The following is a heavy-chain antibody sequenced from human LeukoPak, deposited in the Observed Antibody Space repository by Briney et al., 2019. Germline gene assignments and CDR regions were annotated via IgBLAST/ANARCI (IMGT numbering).Heavy chain of an antibody. V-gene: IGHV4-38-2*01. CDR1: GYSISSGYY. Sequence: PSETLSLTCAVSGYSISSGYYWGWIRRPPGRGLEGIGSIYHSGSTYYNPSLKSRVTISVDTSKNQFSLKLSSVTAADTAVYYCARHANVVLPAAIEWFDHWGQGTLVTVSS. J-gene: IGHJ5*02. CDR2: IYHSGST. CDR3: ARHANVVLPAAIEWFDH. D-gene: IGHD2-2*01.